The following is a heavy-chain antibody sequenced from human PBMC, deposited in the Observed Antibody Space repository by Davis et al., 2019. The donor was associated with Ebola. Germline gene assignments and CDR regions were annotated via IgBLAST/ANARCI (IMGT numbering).Heavy chain of an antibody. CDR2: ISYDGSNK. Sequence: GESLKISCAASGFTFSSYGMHWVRQAPGKGLEWVAVISYDGSNKYYADSVKGQFTISRDNSKNTLYLQMNSLRAEDTAVYYCARAPGPYYYYGMDVWGQGTTVTVSS. CDR3: ARAPGPYYYYGMDV. CDR1: GFTFSSYG. J-gene: IGHJ6*02. V-gene: IGHV3-30*03.